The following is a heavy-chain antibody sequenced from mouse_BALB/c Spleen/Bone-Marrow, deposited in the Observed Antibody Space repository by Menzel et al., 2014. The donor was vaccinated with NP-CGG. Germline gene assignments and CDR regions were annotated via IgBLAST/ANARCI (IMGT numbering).Heavy chain of an antibody. J-gene: IGHJ2*01. CDR1: GFTFSSYT. V-gene: IGHV5-6-4*01. D-gene: IGHD4-1*01. Sequence: EVMLVESGGGLVKPGGSLKLSCAASGFTFSSYTMSWVRQTPEKRLEWVATISSGGSYTYYPDSVKGRFTISRDNAKNTQYLQMSSLKSEDTAMYCCTREDTNWDFDYWGQGTTLTVSS. CDR3: TREDTNWDFDY. CDR2: ISSGGSYT.